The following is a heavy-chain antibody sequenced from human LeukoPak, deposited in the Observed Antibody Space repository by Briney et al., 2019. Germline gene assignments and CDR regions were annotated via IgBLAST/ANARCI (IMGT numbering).Heavy chain of an antibody. CDR3: AKGPDYYDSSGYPD. CDR2: ISGSGGST. D-gene: IGHD3-22*01. V-gene: IGHV3-23*01. J-gene: IGHJ4*02. CDR1: GFTFSSYA. Sequence: GGSLRLSCAVPGFTFSSYAMSWVRQAPGKGLEWVSAISGSGGSTYYADSVKGRFTISRDNSKNTLYLQMNSLRAEDTAVYYCAKGPDYYDSSGYPDWGQGTLVTVSS.